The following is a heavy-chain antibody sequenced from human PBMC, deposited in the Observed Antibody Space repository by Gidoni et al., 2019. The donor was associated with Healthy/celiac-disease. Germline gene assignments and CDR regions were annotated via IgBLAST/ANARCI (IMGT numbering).Heavy chain of an antibody. D-gene: IGHD3-10*01. J-gene: IGHJ4*02. CDR3: AKGRGAFGDY. Sequence: QVQLVESGGGVVQPGRSLRLSCAASGFTFSSYGMHWVRQAPGKGLEWVAVISYDGSNKYYADSVKGRFTISRDNSKNTLYLQMNSLRAEDTAVYYCAKGRGAFGDYWGQGTLVTVSS. V-gene: IGHV3-30*18. CDR2: ISYDGSNK. CDR1: GFTFSSYG.